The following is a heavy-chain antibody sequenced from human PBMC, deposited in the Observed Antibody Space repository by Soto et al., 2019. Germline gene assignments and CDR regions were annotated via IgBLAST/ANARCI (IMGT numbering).Heavy chain of an antibody. CDR2: AYYRSQWYY. CDR1: GDSVSSNSAA. Sequence: SQTLSLTCAISGDSVSSNSAAWNWIRQSPSRGLEWLGRAYYRSQWYYDSAVSVRSRITVIPDTSKNQFSLQLNSVTPEDTAVNYCTKQKGDSRIYNGMDVWGQGTTVTVSS. J-gene: IGHJ6*02. CDR3: TKQKGDSRIYNGMDV. D-gene: IGHD2-21*02. V-gene: IGHV6-1*01.